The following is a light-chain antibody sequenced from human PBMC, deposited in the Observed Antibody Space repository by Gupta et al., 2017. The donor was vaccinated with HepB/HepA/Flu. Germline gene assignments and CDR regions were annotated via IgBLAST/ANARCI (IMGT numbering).Light chain of an antibody. CDR1: SSDVGGYNS. V-gene: IGLV2-11*01. CDR3: CLNADRYTVV. Sequence: SALTQPRSVSGSPGQSVPISCTRTSSDVGGYNSVSCYQLLPGTAPKHIIYNVSERPSWVPVRCSGSEAGTNASLAISGREAEDEADDYNCLNADRYTVVFGGGTKLTVL. CDR2: NVS. J-gene: IGLJ3*02.